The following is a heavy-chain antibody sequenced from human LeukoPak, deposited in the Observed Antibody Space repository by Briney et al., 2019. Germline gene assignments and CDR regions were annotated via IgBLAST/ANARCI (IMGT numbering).Heavy chain of an antibody. Sequence: ASVKVSCKASGYTFTSYYMHWVRQAPGQGLEWMEIINPSGGSTSYAQKFQGRVTMTRDTSTSTVYMELSSLRSEDTAVYYCARVLRLVGATNEDYFDYWGQGTLVTVSS. V-gene: IGHV1-46*01. CDR3: ARVLRLVGATNEDYFDY. D-gene: IGHD1-26*01. CDR2: INPSGGST. CDR1: GYTFTSYY. J-gene: IGHJ4*02.